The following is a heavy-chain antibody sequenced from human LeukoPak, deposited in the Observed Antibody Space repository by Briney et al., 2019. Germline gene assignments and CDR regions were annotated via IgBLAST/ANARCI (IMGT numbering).Heavy chain of an antibody. D-gene: IGHD5-18*01. J-gene: IGHJ6*03. CDR3: AREYSYGSIYYHYYYMDV. CDR2: INPNSGGT. Sequence: ASVKVSCKASGYTFTGYYMHWVRQAPGQGLEWMGWINPNSGGTNYAQKFQGRVTMTRDTSISTAYMELSRLRSDDTAVYYCAREYSYGSIYYHYYYMDVWGKGTTVTVSS. CDR1: GYTFTGYY. V-gene: IGHV1-2*02.